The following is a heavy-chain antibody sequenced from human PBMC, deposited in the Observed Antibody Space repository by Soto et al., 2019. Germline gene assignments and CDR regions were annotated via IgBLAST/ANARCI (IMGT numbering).Heavy chain of an antibody. CDR3: VQSRCGGDCLQSYSSHSYYGLDV. J-gene: IGHJ6*02. V-gene: IGHV2-5*02. D-gene: IGHD2-21*02. Sequence: QITLKESGPTLVKPTQTLTLTCTFSGFSLSTIGVGVGWIRQPPGKALEWLALIYWDDDKRYSPSLKSRLTVTKDTSKNQVVLTMINMDPVDTATYYCVQSRCGGDCLQSYSSHSYYGLDVWGQGTTVTVSS. CDR1: GFSLSTIGVG. CDR2: IYWDDDK.